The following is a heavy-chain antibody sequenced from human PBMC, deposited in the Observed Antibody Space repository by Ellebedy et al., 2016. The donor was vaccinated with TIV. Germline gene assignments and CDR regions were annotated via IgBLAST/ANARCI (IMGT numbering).Heavy chain of an antibody. CDR3: VRDVWVSAEGGRFDP. V-gene: IGHV3-74*01. Sequence: GESLKISCAASGFTFSSHWIHWVRQPPGMGLVWVSRINNDGSDTVYADSVKGRFTISRDNAKNTVYLQMNSLRVEDAAMYYCVRDVWVSAEGGRFDPWGQGTLVTVSS. CDR1: GFTFSSHW. CDR2: INNDGSDT. D-gene: IGHD1-26*01. J-gene: IGHJ5*02.